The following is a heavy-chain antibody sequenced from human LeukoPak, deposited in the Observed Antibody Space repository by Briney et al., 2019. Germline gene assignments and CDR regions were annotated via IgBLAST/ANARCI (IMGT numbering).Heavy chain of an antibody. CDR3: ARSSTYSSGWSGIDS. J-gene: IGHJ5*01. CDR1: GYSFSRYW. CDR2: IYPGDSDT. V-gene: IGHV5-51*01. Sequence: GESLKISCKASGYSFSRYWIGWVRQMPGKGLEWMGIIYPGDSDTRYSPSFQGQVTISADKSITTAYLQWTSLKASDTAMYYCARSSTYSSGWSGIDSWDQGTLVTVSS. D-gene: IGHD6-19*01.